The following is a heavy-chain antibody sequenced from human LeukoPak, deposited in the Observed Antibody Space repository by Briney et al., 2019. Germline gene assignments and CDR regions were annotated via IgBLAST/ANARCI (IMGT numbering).Heavy chain of an antibody. CDR3: AKGPRYCSGGTCLYYYYYMDV. CDR1: GFTFDDYT. V-gene: IGHV3-43*01. Sequence: GGSLRLSCAASGFTFDDYTMHWVRQAPGKGLEWVSLFSWDADDTYYADSVKGRFTISRDNSKKSLYLQMNSLRTEDTALYYCAKGPRYCSGGTCLYYYYYMDVWGKGTTVTVSS. D-gene: IGHD2-15*01. CDR2: FSWDADDT. J-gene: IGHJ6*03.